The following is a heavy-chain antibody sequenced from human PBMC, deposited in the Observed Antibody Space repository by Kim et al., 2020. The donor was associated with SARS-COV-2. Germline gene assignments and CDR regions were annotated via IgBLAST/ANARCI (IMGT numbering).Heavy chain of an antibody. CDR1: GFNFNDYA. CDR3: SKDRISGDGFWEFDY. J-gene: IGHJ4*02. D-gene: IGHD3-3*01. CDR2: IVRTSGK. Sequence: GGSLRLSCAASGFNFNDYAMNWIRQAPGRGLEWVSGIVRTSGKYYAVTVNGRFTISRDTSNNLVYLQMNSLRVEDTAIYYCSKDRISGDGFWEFDYWGPGSPVTPSS. V-gene: IGHV3-23*01.